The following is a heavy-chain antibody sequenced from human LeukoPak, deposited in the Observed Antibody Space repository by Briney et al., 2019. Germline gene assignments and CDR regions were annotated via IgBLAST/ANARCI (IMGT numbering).Heavy chain of an antibody. CDR2: ISGSGGST. Sequence: GGSLRLSCAASGFTFSSYAMSWVRQAPGKGLEWVSAISGSGGSTYYADSVKGRFTISRDNAKNSLYLQMNSLRAEDTAVYYCARGEPYYYDSSGLLYYFDYWGQGTLVTVSS. CDR1: GFTFSSYA. CDR3: ARGEPYYYDSSGLLYYFDY. V-gene: IGHV3-23*01. J-gene: IGHJ4*02. D-gene: IGHD3-22*01.